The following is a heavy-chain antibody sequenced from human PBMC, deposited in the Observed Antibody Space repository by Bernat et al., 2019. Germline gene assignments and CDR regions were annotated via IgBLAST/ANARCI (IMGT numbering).Heavy chain of an antibody. CDR3: AIDRAMEDD. CDR1: EIIFSTYS. Sequence: VRRAEAEGGLVQPHGNLGFCCAAAEIIFSTYSMNWVRQAPGKGLEWVSYISSSSDTIHYADSVKGRFNITRDNAKNSLYLQMNSLRDEDTAIYYCAIDRAMEDDWG. V-gene: IGHV3-48*02. CDR2: ISSSSDTI. D-gene: IGHD2-8*01. J-gene: IGHJ6*02.